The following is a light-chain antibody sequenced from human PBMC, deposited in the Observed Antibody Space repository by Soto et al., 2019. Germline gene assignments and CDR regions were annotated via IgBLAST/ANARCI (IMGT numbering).Light chain of an antibody. CDR1: QGIKNY. V-gene: IGKV1-9*01. Sequence: DIQLTQSPSFLSASVGDRRTITYRASQGIKNYLAWYPQTPGRAPKVLIYIASTLQSGVPSRFSGSYAGTECTLPITSLQPEDVATDYCQQVNSYPITFGQGTRLEIK. CDR3: QQVNSYPIT. J-gene: IGKJ5*01. CDR2: IAS.